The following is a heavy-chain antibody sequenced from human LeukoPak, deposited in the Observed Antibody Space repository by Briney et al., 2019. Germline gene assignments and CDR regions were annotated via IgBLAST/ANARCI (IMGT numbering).Heavy chain of an antibody. CDR2: IDRDGRVH. CDR1: GFTTHYW. Sequence: QPGGSLRLFCTASGFTTHYWLNLVRQSPGKGREWVANIDRDGRVHHYVDSVEGQLTISRDSTKNSLALQMHSLRAEDTAVYYCTGGSDKVLSGEYYYYMDVWAQGPRSPSP. J-gene: IGHJ6*03. V-gene: IGHV3-7*01. CDR3: TGGSDKVLSGEYYYYMDV. D-gene: IGHD2/OR15-2a*01.